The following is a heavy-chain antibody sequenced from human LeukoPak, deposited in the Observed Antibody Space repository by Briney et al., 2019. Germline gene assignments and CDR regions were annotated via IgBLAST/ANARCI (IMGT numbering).Heavy chain of an antibody. Sequence: GGSLRLSCAASGFTFRSYAMSWVRQAPGKGLEWVSAISGSGGSTYYADSVKGRFTISRDNSKNTLYLQMNSLRAEDTAVYYCAKDLWGYTSHSTSYDFDYCGQGTLVTVSS. D-gene: IGHD6-13*01. J-gene: IGHJ4*02. CDR3: AKDLWGYTSHSTSYDFDY. V-gene: IGHV3-23*01. CDR2: ISGSGGST. CDR1: GFTFRSYA.